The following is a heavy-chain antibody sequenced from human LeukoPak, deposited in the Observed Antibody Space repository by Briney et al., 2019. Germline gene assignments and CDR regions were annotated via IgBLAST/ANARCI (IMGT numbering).Heavy chain of an antibody. CDR2: ISAYNGNT. CDR3: ACGGSGWTLNWFDP. Sequence: ASVKVSCKASGYTFTSYGISWVRQAPGQGLEWMGWISAYNGNTNYAQKFQGRVTMTRDTSISTAYMELSRLRSDDTAVYYCACGGSGWTLNWFDPWGQGTLVTVSS. J-gene: IGHJ5*02. D-gene: IGHD6-19*01. CDR1: GYTFTSYG. V-gene: IGHV1-18*01.